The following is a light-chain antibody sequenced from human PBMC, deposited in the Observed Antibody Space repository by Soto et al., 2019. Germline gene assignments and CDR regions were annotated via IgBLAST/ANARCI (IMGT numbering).Light chain of an antibody. J-gene: IGKJ4*01. CDR1: QSVSNN. Sequence: EIVMTQSPAILSVSPGDRATLSCRAGQSVSNNLAWYQQKPGQTPRLVIYGASNRATGVPARFSGSGSGTDFTLTISSLQPEDVATYYCQKYNSAPLTFGGGTKVDIK. V-gene: IGKV3-15*01. CDR3: QKYNSAPLT. CDR2: GAS.